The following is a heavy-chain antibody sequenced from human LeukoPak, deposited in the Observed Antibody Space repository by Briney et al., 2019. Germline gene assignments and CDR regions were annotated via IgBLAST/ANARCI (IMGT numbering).Heavy chain of an antibody. V-gene: IGHV4-39*07. J-gene: IGHJ3*02. CDR1: GGSINSRSDY. CDR2: IYYSGST. Sequence: PSETLSLTCTVSGGSINSRSDYWGWIRQPPGKGLEWIGSIYYSGSTHYNPSLKSRVTMSIDTSKNQFSLRLSSVTAADTAVYYCARGSYSSSWAYAFDIWGQGTMVTVSS. CDR3: ARGSYSSSWAYAFDI. D-gene: IGHD6-13*01.